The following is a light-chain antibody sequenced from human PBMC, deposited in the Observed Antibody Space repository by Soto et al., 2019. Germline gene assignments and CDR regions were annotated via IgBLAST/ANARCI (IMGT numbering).Light chain of an antibody. J-gene: IGKJ1*01. CDR2: AAS. CDR1: QSISDY. Sequence: DIPMTQSPSSLSASVGDRVTITCRASQSISDYLNWYQQKPGKAPELLIFAASSLHSGVQSRFSGSGSGTDFTLTISSLPPEDCETYYCQQSYSTPLFGQGTKVEVK. V-gene: IGKV1-39*01. CDR3: QQSYSTPL.